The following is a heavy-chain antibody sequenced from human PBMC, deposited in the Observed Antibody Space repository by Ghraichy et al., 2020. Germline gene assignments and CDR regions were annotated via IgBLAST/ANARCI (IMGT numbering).Heavy chain of an antibody. J-gene: IGHJ4*02. V-gene: IGHV3-23*01. D-gene: IGHD3-10*01. CDR3: AKLYYYGSGSFLAPYYFDY. CDR2: ISGSGGST. Sequence: GSLRLSCAASGFTFSSYAMSWVRQAPGKGLEWVSAISGSGGSTYYADSVKGRFTISRDNSKNTLYLQMNSLRAEDTAVYYCAKLYYYGSGSFLAPYYFDYWGQGTLVTVSS. CDR1: GFTFSSYA.